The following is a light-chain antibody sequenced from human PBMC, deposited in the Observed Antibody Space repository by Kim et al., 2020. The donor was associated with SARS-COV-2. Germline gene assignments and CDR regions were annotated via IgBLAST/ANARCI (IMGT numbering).Light chain of an antibody. V-gene: IGLV1-44*01. Sequence: QSVLTQSPSASGTPGQRVIISCSGSTSNIGSNTVNWYQQLPGTAPKLIMFGNNERPSGVPDRFSGSKSDTSASLAISGLQSDDEADYYCSAWDDSLNGLLFGGGTQLTVL. CDR2: GNN. J-gene: IGLJ2*01. CDR3: SAWDDSLNGLL. CDR1: TSNIGSNT.